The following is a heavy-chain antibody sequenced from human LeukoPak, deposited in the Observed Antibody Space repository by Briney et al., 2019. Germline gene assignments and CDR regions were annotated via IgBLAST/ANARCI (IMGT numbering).Heavy chain of an antibody. CDR2: ISYDGSNK. D-gene: IGHD3-10*01. CDR1: GFTFSNYA. CDR3: ARRSGGLDTSFDF. V-gene: IGHV3-30-3*01. Sequence: GGSLRLSCAASGFTFSNYAVLWVRQAPGKGREWVAVISYDGSNKYYADSVKGRFIISRDNPRNTLYLQMNGLRDEDTAVYYCARRSGGLDTSFDFWGQGTLVTVSS. J-gene: IGHJ4*02.